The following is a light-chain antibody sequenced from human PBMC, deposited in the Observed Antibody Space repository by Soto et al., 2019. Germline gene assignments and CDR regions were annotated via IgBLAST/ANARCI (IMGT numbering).Light chain of an antibody. J-gene: IGLJ1*01. CDR3: SSYTSSSTAV. CDR1: SSDVGGYNY. V-gene: IGLV2-14*01. CDR2: DVS. Sequence: QSALTQPPSVSGSPGQSITISCTGTSSDVGGYNYVSWYQQHPGKAPKLMIYDVSNRPSGVCNRFSGSKSGNTASLTISGLEAEDEDDYYCSSYTSSSTAVFGTGTKLTVL.